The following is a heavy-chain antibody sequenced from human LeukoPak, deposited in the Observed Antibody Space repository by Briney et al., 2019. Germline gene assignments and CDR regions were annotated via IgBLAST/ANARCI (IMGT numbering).Heavy chain of an antibody. CDR2: IKGDERST. D-gene: IGHD1-14*01. CDR1: GFTFSSYW. Sequence: PGGSLRLSCAASGFTFSSYWLHWVRQAPGKGLVWVSRIKGDERSTNYADSVKGRFTISRDNAKNTVYLEMNSLRAEDTAVYYCAKYKGAALYYHYGLDVWGPGTTVIVSS. V-gene: IGHV3-74*01. CDR3: AKYKGAALYYHYGLDV. J-gene: IGHJ6*02.